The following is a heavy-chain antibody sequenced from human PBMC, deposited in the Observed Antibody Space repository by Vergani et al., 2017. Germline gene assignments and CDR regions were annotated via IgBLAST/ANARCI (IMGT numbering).Heavy chain of an antibody. D-gene: IGHD6-6*01. J-gene: IGHJ6*02. Sequence: QVQLQESGPGLVKPSETLSLTCTVSGGSISSYYWSWIRQPPGKGLEWIGYIYYSGSTNYNPSLKSRVTISVDTSKNQFSLKLSSVTAADTAVYYCARDGGVRIAARPYYYYGMDVWGQGTTVTVSS. V-gene: IGHV4-59*12. CDR1: GGSISSYY. CDR3: ARDGGVRIAARPYYYYGMDV. CDR2: IYYSGST.